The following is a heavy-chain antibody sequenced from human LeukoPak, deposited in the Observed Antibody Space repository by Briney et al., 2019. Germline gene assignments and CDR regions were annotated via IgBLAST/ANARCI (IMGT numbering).Heavy chain of an antibody. D-gene: IGHD1-26*01. V-gene: IGHV3-21*04. J-gene: IGHJ4*02. CDR3: AKVDVGYYFEY. CDR2: ISSSSSYI. Sequence: GGSLRLSCAASGFTFSSYSMNWVRQAPGKGLEWVSSISSSSSYIYYADSVKGRFIISRDNSKNTLYMQMNSLRAEDTAIYYCAKVDVGYYFEYWGQGTLVTVSS. CDR1: GFTFSSYS.